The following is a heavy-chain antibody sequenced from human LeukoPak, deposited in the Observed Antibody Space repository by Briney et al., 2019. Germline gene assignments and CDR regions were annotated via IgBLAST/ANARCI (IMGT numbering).Heavy chain of an antibody. Sequence: GGSLRLSCAASGFTFSSYAMHWVRQAPGKGLERVAVISYDGSNKYYADSVKGRFTISRDNSKNTLYLQMNSLRAEDTAVHYCARGLPVRGVMSYYYFDYWGQGTLVTVSS. CDR1: GFTFSSYA. CDR3: ARGLPVRGVMSYYYFDY. D-gene: IGHD3-10*01. V-gene: IGHV3-30*04. CDR2: ISYDGSNK. J-gene: IGHJ4*02.